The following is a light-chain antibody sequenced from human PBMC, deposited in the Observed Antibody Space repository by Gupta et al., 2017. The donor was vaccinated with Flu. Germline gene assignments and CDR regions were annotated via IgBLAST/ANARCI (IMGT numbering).Light chain of an antibody. Sequence: DIQMTQSPSTLSASVGDRVTITCRASQSIYTWLAWYQQKPGKAHKLMIYQASNRESGVPLRFSGSGSEKEFTLTSSRRQNDDSAYYYCQQDITYLTFGQGTKVQIK. J-gene: IGKJ1*01. V-gene: IGKV1-5*03. CDR2: QAS. CDR1: QSIYTW. CDR3: QQDITYLT.